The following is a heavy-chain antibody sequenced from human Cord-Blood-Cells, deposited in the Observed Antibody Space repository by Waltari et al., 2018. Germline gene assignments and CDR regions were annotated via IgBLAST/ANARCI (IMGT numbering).Heavy chain of an antibody. CDR3: AREGYYYGSGSQYY. Sequence: QVQLQESGPGLVKPSETLSLTCAVSGYSISSGYYWGCIRQPPGKGLEWIGSIYHSGSTYYNPSLKSRVTISVDTSKNQFSLKLSSVTAADTAVYYCAREGYYYGSGSQYYWGQGTLVTVSS. V-gene: IGHV4-38-2*02. CDR2: IYHSGST. D-gene: IGHD3-10*01. J-gene: IGHJ4*02. CDR1: GYSISSGYY.